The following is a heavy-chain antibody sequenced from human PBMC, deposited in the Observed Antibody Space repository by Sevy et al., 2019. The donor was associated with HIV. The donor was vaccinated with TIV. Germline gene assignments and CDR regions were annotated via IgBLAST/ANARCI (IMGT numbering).Heavy chain of an antibody. Sequence: GGSLRLSCAASGFTFSKYWMSWVRQAPGKGLEWVANINQDGSEKYYVDSVKGRFTISRDNGKNSLYLQMNSLRAEDTAVYYCARLTGSSHFDYWGRGTLVKVSS. V-gene: IGHV3-7*01. CDR1: GFTFSKYW. CDR2: INQDGSEK. D-gene: IGHD3-10*01. CDR3: ARLTGSSHFDY. J-gene: IGHJ4*02.